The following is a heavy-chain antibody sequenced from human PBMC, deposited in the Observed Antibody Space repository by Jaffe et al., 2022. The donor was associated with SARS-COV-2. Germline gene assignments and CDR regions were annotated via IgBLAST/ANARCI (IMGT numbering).Heavy chain of an antibody. CDR3: AKPMTKVQYDYGDPFDY. Sequence: EVQLLESGGGLVQPGGSLRLSCAASGFTFSSYAMSWVRQAPGKGLEWVSAISGSGGSTYYADSVKGRFTISRDNSKNTLYLQMNSLRAEDTAVYYCAKPMTKVQYDYGDPFDYWGQGTLVTVSS. CDR2: ISGSGGST. CDR1: GFTFSSYA. D-gene: IGHD4-17*01. V-gene: IGHV3-23*01. J-gene: IGHJ4*02.